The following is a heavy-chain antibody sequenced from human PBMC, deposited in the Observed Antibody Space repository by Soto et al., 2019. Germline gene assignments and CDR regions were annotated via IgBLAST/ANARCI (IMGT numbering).Heavy chain of an antibody. CDR1: GGSIISDGYS. Sequence: SSETLSLTCAVSGGSIISDGYSWSWIRQPPGKGLQWIGHIYEGGNTYYTPSLESRVAISTDKSKNQFSLRLSSVTAADTAVYYCVRRPPEDAFDIWGQGTMVTVSS. V-gene: IGHV4-30-2*01. CDR2: IYEGGNT. CDR3: VRRPPEDAFDI. J-gene: IGHJ3*02.